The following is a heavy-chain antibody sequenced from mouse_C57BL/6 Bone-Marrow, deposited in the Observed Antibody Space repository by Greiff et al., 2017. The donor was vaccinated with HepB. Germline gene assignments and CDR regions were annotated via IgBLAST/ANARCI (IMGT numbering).Heavy chain of an antibody. CDR2: INYDGSST. CDR1: GFTFSDYY. V-gene: IGHV5-16*01. J-gene: IGHJ2*01. CDR3: ARDRYGNDFDY. Sequence: EVKLVESEGGLVQPGSSMKLSCTASGFTFSDYYMAWVRQVPEKGLEWVANINYDGSSTYYLDSLKSRFIISRDNAKNILYLQMSSLKSEDTATYYCARDRYGNDFDYWGQGTTLTVSS. D-gene: IGHD2-10*02.